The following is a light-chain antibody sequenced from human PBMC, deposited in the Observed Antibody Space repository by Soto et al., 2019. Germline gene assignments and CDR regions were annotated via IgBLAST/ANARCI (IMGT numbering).Light chain of an antibody. J-gene: IGLJ2*01. CDR2: SSN. CDR1: NSNIGGNP. CDR3: AAWDDSLNGVV. V-gene: IGLV1-44*01. Sequence: QSVLTQPPSASGTPGQRVTISCSGSNSNIGGNPVNWYQQLPGTAPKPLIHSSNQRPSGVPDRFSGSKSGTSASLAISGLQSEDEAAYYCAAWDDSLNGVVFGGGTKLTVL.